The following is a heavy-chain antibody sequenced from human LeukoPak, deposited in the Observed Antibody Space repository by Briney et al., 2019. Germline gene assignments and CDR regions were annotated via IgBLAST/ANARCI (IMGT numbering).Heavy chain of an antibody. CDR3: AGGLGIFDY. Sequence: SETLSLTCTVSDGSIKTYYWTWIRQPPGKGLEWIGHIYHSGIINYNPSLKSRVTISVDTAKSQFSLKLTSVTPADTALYFCAGGLGIFDYWGQGTMVTVSS. CDR2: IYHSGII. J-gene: IGHJ4*02. V-gene: IGHV4-59*01. D-gene: IGHD3-9*01. CDR1: DGSIKTYY.